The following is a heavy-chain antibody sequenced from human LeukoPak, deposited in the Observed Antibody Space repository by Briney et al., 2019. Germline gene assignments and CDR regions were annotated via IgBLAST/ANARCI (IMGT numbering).Heavy chain of an antibody. CDR3: ARITSQLGHDAFDI. V-gene: IGHV1-24*01. D-gene: IGHD6-6*01. CDR2: FDPEDGET. J-gene: IGHJ3*02. CDR1: GYTLTELS. Sequence: EASVKVSCKVSGYTLTELSMHWVRQAPGKGLEWMGGFDPEDGETIYAQKFQGRVTMTEDTSTDTAYMELSSLRSEDTAVYYCARITSQLGHDAFDIWGQGTMVTVSS.